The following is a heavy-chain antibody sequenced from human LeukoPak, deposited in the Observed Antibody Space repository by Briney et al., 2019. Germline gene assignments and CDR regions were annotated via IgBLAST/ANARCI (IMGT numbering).Heavy chain of an antibody. D-gene: IGHD3-22*01. Sequence: SVKVSCKASGGTFSSYTISWLRQAPGQGLEWMGRIIPILGIANYAQKFKGRVTITADKSTSTAYMELSSLRSEDTAVYYCARDQDYYDSSGYPYYFDYWGQGTLVTVSS. J-gene: IGHJ4*02. V-gene: IGHV1-69*04. CDR3: ARDQDYYDSSGYPYYFDY. CDR2: IIPILGIA. CDR1: GGTFSSYT.